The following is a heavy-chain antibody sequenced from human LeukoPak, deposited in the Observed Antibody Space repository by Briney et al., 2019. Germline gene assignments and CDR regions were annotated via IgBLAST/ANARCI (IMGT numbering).Heavy chain of an antibody. Sequence: PGGALRLSCVASGFTLNNAWMSWVRQAPGEGVGWGGHIKGNKDGGTTDHAPPVKGRFTISRNDSKNTLSLQMNSLKTEDTAVYYCCKVVRGKNFFENWGQGTLVAVTS. CDR2: IKGNKDGGTT. J-gene: IGHJ4*02. D-gene: IGHD6-6*01. CDR3: CKVVRGKNFFEN. CDR1: GFTLNNAW. V-gene: IGHV3-15*01.